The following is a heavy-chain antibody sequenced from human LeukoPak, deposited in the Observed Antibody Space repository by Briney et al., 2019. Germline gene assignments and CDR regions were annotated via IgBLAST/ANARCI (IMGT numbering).Heavy chain of an antibody. V-gene: IGHV3-21*01. Sequence: GGSLRLSCAASGFTFSSYSMNWVRQAPGKGLEWVSSISCSGSYIYYADSVKGRFTISRDNAKNSLYLQMNSLRAEDTAVYYCARGRISIVWGQESAYGMDVWGQGTTVTVSS. CDR3: ARGRISIVWGQESAYGMDV. CDR2: ISCSGSYI. J-gene: IGHJ6*02. CDR1: GFTFSSYS. D-gene: IGHD3-10*01.